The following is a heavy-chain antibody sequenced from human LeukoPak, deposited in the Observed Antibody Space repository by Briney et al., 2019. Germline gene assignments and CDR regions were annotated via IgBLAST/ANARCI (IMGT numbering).Heavy chain of an antibody. V-gene: IGHV4-4*02. Sequence: PSETLSLTCGVSGGSISSSNWWSWARQPPGEGLEWIGEIYHSGSTNYNPSLKSRVTISVDKSKNQCSLQLSSATAADTAVYYCAVYCGGVCYSGVNNWFDPWGQGTLVTVSS. J-gene: IGHJ5*02. D-gene: IGHD2-21*02. CDR3: AVYCGGVCYSGVNNWFDP. CDR1: GGSISSSNW. CDR2: IYHSGST.